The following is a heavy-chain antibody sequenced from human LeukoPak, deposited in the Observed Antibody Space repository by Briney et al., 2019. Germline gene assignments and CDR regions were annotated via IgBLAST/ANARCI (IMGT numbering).Heavy chain of an antibody. CDR3: AKDETIQLWLPYYFDY. D-gene: IGHD5-18*01. J-gene: IGHJ4*02. Sequence: GGSLRLSCAGSGFIVSSNYMSWVRQAPGKGLEWVSAISGSGGSTYYADSVKGRFTISRDNSKNTLYLQMNSLRAEDTAVYYCAKDETIQLWLPYYFDYWGQGTLVTVSS. CDR1: GFIVSSNY. CDR2: ISGSGGST. V-gene: IGHV3-23*01.